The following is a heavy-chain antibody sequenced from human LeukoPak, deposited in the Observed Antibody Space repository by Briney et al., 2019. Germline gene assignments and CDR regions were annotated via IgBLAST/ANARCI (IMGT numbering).Heavy chain of an antibody. Sequence: GGSLRLSCGASGFTFSSSAMCWVRQAPGKGLEWVSGISRTGGDTYYADSVKGRFTISRDNSKNTLYLQMNSLRAEDTAVYYCASLVSSINSQPDFWGQGTLVTVSS. V-gene: IGHV3-23*01. CDR2: ISRTGGDT. D-gene: IGHD3-9*01. CDR3: ASLVSSINSQPDF. J-gene: IGHJ4*02. CDR1: GFTFSSSA.